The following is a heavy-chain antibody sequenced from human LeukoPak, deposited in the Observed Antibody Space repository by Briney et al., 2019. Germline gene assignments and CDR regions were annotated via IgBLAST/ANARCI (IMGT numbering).Heavy chain of an antibody. Sequence: SGTLSLTCDVSGGSVSSSNWWSWVRQPPGKGLEWIGETYHSGLTNYNPSLKSRVTISVDKSKNQFSLKLTSVTAADTAVYYCARDGSCSGGSCYDYWGQGTLFTVSS. V-gene: IGHV4-4*02. D-gene: IGHD2-15*01. CDR1: GGSVSSSNW. CDR3: ARDGSCSGGSCYDY. J-gene: IGHJ4*02. CDR2: TYHSGLT.